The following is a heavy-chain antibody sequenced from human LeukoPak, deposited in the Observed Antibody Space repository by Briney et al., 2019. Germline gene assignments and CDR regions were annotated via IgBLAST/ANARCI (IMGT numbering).Heavy chain of an antibody. CDR3: ARAITFGGVIVPFDY. D-gene: IGHD3-16*02. V-gene: IGHV3-23*01. J-gene: IGHJ4*02. CDR2: ITGSGGRT. CDR1: GFTFSSYA. Sequence: PGGSLRLSCAASGFTFSSYAMNWVRQAPGKGLEWVSAITGSGGRTYYADSVKGRFTISRDNSKNTLYLQMNSLRAEDTAVYYCARAITFGGVIVPFDYWGQGTLVTVSS.